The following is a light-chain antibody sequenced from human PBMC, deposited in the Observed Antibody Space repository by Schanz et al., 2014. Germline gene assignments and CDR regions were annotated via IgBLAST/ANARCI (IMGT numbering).Light chain of an antibody. V-gene: IGKV3-11*01. CDR2: GAS. CDR1: QTVSNN. Sequence: EIVMTQSPATLSVSPGERGTLSCRASQTVSNNLAWYQQKPGQTPRLLIFGASSRATGVPDRFSGSGSGTDFTLTISSLEPEDFAVYYCQQRSNWPRITFGQGTRLEIK. J-gene: IGKJ5*01. CDR3: QQRSNWPRIT.